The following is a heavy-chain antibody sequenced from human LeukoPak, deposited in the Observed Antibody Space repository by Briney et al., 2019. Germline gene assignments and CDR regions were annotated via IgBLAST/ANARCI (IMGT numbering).Heavy chain of an antibody. CDR2: IKQDGSER. Sequence: PGGSLTLSCAASGFTFSNYWMTWVRQAPGKGLEWVANIKQDGSERYYVDSVRGRSTISRDNAKNSVYLQVNSLRVEDTAMYYCVRDTGGSGSYPDYWGQGVLVTVSS. CDR1: GFTFSNYW. D-gene: IGHD1-26*01. J-gene: IGHJ4*02. V-gene: IGHV3-7*01. CDR3: VRDTGGSGSYPDY.